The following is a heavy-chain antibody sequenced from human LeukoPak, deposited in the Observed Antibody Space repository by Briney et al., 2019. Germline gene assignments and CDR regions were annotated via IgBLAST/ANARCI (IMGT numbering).Heavy chain of an antibody. CDR2: INHSGST. Sequence: PSETLSLTCAVYGGSFSGYYWSWIRQPPGKGLEWIGEINHSGSTNYNPSLKSRVTISVDTSKNQFSLKLSSVTAADTAVYYCARRGYNWNDRAFDIWGQGTMVTVSS. J-gene: IGHJ3*02. D-gene: IGHD1-20*01. V-gene: IGHV4-34*01. CDR3: ARRGYNWNDRAFDI. CDR1: GGSFSGYY.